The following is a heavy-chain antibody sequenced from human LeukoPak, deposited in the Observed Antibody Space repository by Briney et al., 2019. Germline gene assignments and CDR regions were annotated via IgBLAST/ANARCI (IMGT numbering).Heavy chain of an antibody. D-gene: IGHD5-18*01. CDR1: GFTFSSYG. V-gene: IGHV3-33*01. CDR3: ARDGRWIQNPFDY. Sequence: GGSLRLSCAAAGFTFSSYGMHWVRQAPGKGLEWVAVIWYDGSNKYYADSVKGRFTIARDNSKNTLYLQMNSLRAEDPAVYYCARDGRWIQNPFDYWSQGTLVTVSS. J-gene: IGHJ4*02. CDR2: IWYDGSNK.